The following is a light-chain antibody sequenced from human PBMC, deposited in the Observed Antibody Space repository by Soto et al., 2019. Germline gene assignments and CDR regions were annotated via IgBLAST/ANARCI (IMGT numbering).Light chain of an antibody. J-gene: IGKJ2*01. V-gene: IGKV1-5*03. CDR1: QTINSW. Sequence: IQMTQSPSTLSASVGDRVTITCRASQTINSWLDWYQQKPGKATKLLIYKASSLVSGVPSRFGGSGSGTGFTLITSSLQPDDFATYYGQQYNSPYTFGQGTKLEIK. CDR2: KAS. CDR3: QQYNSPYT.